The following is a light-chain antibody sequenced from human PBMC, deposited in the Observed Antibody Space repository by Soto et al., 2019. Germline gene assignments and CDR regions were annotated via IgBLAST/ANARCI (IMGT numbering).Light chain of an antibody. CDR3: SSYTSSSTLSTYG. Sequence: QSVLTQPASVSWSPGQSITISCTGTSSDVGGYNYVSWYQHHPGKAHKLMIYDVSNRPSGVSNRFSGSKSGNKASLIISGLQSEDEADYYCSSYTSSSTLSTYGFRTGTKVTVL. V-gene: IGLV2-14*03. CDR1: SSDVGGYNY. CDR2: DVS. J-gene: IGLJ1*01.